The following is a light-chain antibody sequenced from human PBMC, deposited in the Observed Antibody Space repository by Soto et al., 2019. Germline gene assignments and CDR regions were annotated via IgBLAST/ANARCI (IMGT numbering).Light chain of an antibody. J-gene: IGKJ2*01. CDR2: AAS. CDR3: QQSYSTRVL. Sequence: DIQMTQSPSSLSASVGDRVTITCRASQSISSYLNWYQQKPGKAPKLLIYAASSLQSGVPSRFSGSGSGTDFTLSISRLQPEDFSTYYCQQSYSTRVLFGQGTKLEIK. V-gene: IGKV1-39*01. CDR1: QSISSY.